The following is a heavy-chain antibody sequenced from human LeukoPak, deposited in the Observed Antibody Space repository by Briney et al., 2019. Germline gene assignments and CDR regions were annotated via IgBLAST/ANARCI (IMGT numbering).Heavy chain of an antibody. J-gene: IGHJ4*02. CDR1: GGSISSFY. V-gene: IGHV4-59*01. D-gene: IGHD5-24*01. Sequence: SETLSLTCTVSGGSISSFYWSWIRQPPGKGLEWIAYIYYNGGTNYNPSLKSRVTISVDTSKNQFSLKLSSVTAADTAVYYCARGRRDGLLFNPDFDYWGQGTLVTVSS. CDR2: IYYNGGT. CDR3: ARGRRDGLLFNPDFDY.